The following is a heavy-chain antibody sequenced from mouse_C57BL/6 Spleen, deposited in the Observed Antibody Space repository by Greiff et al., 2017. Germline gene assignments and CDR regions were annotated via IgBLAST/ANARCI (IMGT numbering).Heavy chain of an antibody. J-gene: IGHJ1*03. CDR3: ARGIYYYGSSPLWYFDV. CDR1: GFTFSSYA. CDR2: ISDGGSYT. D-gene: IGHD1-1*01. Sequence: EVKVEESGGGLVKPGGSLKLSCAASGFTFSSYAMSWVRQTPEKRLEWVATISDGGSYTYYPDNVKGRFTISRDNAKNNLYLQMSHLKSEDTAMYYCARGIYYYGSSPLWYFDVWGTGTTVTVSS. V-gene: IGHV5-4*03.